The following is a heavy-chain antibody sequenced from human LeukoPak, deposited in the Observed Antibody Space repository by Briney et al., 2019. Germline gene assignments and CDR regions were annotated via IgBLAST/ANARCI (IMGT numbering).Heavy chain of an antibody. CDR1: GGSISSYY. V-gene: IGHV4-59*01. CDR2: IYYSGST. Sequence: SETLSLTCTVSGGSISSYYWSWIRQPPGKGLEWIGYIYYSGSTNYNPSLKSRVTISVDTSKNQFSLKLSSVTAADTAVYYCARSSDGYNTYYYYGMDVWGQGTTVTVSS. J-gene: IGHJ6*02. D-gene: IGHD5-24*01. CDR3: ARSSDGYNTYYYYGMDV.